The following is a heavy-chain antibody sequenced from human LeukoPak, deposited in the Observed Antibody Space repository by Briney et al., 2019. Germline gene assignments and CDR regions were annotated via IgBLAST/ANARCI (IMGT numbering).Heavy chain of an antibody. D-gene: IGHD3-22*01. CDR2: ISGSGGST. Sequence: GGSLRLSCAASGFTISSNYMNWVRQAPGKGLEWVSAISGSGGSTYYADSVKGRFTISRDNSKNTLYLQMNSLRAEDTAVYYCAKDSYDSSGYYYGVFDYWGQGTLVTVSS. V-gene: IGHV3-23*01. J-gene: IGHJ4*02. CDR1: GFTISSNY. CDR3: AKDSYDSSGYYYGVFDY.